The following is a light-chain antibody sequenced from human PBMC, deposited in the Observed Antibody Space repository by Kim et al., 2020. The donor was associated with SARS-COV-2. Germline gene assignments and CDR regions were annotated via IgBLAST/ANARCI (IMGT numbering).Light chain of an antibody. J-gene: IGLJ3*02. V-gene: IGLV3-19*01. CDR3: NSRDSGGFHWV. CDR1: SLRTYY. Sequence: ALGQTGTITCQEDSLRTYYASWYQQKPGQAPILVIFDKSNRPSGIPHRFSGSGSGSTASLTITGAQAEDEADYYCNSRDSGGFHWVFGAGTQLTVL. CDR2: DKS.